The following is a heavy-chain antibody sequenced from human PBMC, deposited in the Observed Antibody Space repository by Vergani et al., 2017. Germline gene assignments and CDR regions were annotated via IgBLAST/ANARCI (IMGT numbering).Heavy chain of an antibody. CDR1: GGTFGSHT. Sequence: QVQLEQSGAEVKKPGSSVTVSCRASGGTFGSHTISWVRQAPGQGLEWVGRVIPHLEITTLAQHLQGRVIITADKSTDTAYMELSRLRSDDTAVYYCARDGRGYSGYCGWFDPWGQGTLVTVSS. D-gene: IGHD5-12*01. CDR3: ARDGRGYSGYCGWFDP. J-gene: IGHJ5*02. V-gene: IGHV1-69*08. CDR2: VIPHLEIT.